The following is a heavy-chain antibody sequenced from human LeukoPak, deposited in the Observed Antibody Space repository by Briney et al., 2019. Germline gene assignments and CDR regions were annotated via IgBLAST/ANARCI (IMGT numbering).Heavy chain of an antibody. J-gene: IGHJ4*02. CDR2: MYYSGST. Sequence: SETLSLTCTVSGGSISSYYWSWIRQPPGKGLEWIGYMYYSGSTNYNPSLKSRVTMSIDTSKNQFSLKLSSVTAADTAVYYCARHQYELLNYYFDYWGQGTLVTVSS. CDR1: GGSISSYY. D-gene: IGHD2-15*01. CDR3: ARHQYELLNYYFDY. V-gene: IGHV4-59*01.